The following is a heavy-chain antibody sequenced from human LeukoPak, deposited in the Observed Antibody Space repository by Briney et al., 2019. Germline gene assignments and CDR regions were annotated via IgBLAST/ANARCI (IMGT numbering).Heavy chain of an antibody. D-gene: IGHD3-16*01. CDR2: ISGSGGST. V-gene: IGHV3-23*01. CDR3: AKGAEFDL. J-gene: IGHJ4*02. CDR1: GFSLNTYG. Sequence: PGGSLRLSCVASGFSLNTYGMSWVRQAPGKGLEWVSAISGSGGSTYYADSVKGRFFMSREDSKTSLYLQMNNLRAEDTALYYCAKGAEFDLWGQGTLVTVSS.